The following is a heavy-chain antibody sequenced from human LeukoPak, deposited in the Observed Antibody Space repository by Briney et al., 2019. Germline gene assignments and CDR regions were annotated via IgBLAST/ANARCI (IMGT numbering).Heavy chain of an antibody. J-gene: IGHJ4*02. CDR3: AXWGGTGSPYVIAAPSE. CDR1: GGSFSGYY. Sequence: SETLSLTCAVYGGSFSGYYWSWIRQPPGKGLEWIGEINHSGSTNYNPSLKSRVTISVDTSKNQFSLKLSSVTAADTAVYYCAXWGGTGSPYVIAAPSEWGQGTLVTVSS. D-gene: IGHD6-13*01. CDR2: INHSGST. V-gene: IGHV4-34*01.